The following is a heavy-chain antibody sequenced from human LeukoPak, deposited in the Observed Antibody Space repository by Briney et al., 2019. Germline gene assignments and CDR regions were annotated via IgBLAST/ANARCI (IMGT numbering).Heavy chain of an antibody. CDR2: ISDYNGNTNYALNT. V-gene: IGHV1-18*01. CDR3: ARDLGVLTGTFFDF. CDR1: GYTFTSYG. J-gene: IGHJ4*02. Sequence: GASVKVSCKASGYTFTSYGISWMRRAPGQGLQWMGWISDYNGNTNYALNTNYAQKFQGRVTLTTDTSTSTAYLELRSLRSDDTAIYYCARDLGVLTGTFFDFWGQGTLVTVSS. D-gene: IGHD3-9*01.